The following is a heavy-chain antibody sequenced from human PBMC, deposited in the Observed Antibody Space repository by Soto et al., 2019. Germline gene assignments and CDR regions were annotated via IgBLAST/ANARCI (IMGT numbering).Heavy chain of an antibody. CDR1: GFTFDDYA. V-gene: IGHV3-43D*04. CDR3: AGSYSSGWYAYYYGMDV. Sequence: GGSLRLSCAASGFTFDDYAMRWVRQVPGKALEWVSLISWDGENTFYADSVKGRFTISRDNAKNSLYLQMNSLRAEDTAVYYCAGSYSSGWYAYYYGMDVWGQGTTVTVSS. CDR2: ISWDGENT. D-gene: IGHD6-19*01. J-gene: IGHJ6*02.